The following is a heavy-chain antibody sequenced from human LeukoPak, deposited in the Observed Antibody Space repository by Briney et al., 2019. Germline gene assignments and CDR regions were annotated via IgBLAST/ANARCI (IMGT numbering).Heavy chain of an antibody. J-gene: IGHJ4*02. D-gene: IGHD2-15*01. V-gene: IGHV4-39*07. CDR3: AREDVVLYYFDY. CDR2: IFYSGST. Sequence: SETLSLTCTVSGGSISTSNYYWGWTRQPPGKGLEWIGNIFYSGSTYYGPSLKSRLTISLDTSRNQLSLKLSSVTAADTAVYYCAREDVVLYYFDYWGQGTLVTVSS. CDR1: GGSISTSNYY.